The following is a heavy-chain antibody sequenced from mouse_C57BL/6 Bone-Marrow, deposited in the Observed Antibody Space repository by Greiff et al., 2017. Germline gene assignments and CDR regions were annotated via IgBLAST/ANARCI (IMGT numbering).Heavy chain of an antibody. CDR3: ARRVPTCGYFDY. V-gene: IGHV1-42*01. CDR1: GYSFTGYY. J-gene: IGHJ2*01. CDR2: INPSTGGT. Sequence: VQLQQSGPELVKPGASVKISCKASGYSFTGYYMNWVKQSPEKSLEWIGEINPSTGGTTYTQKFKAKATLTVDKSSSPAYMQLKSLTSEDSAVYYCARRVPTCGYFDYWGQGTTLTVSS.